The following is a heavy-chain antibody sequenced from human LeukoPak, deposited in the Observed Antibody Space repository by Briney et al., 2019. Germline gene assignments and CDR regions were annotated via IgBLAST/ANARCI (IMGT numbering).Heavy chain of an antibody. J-gene: IGHJ4*02. V-gene: IGHV3-7*01. CDR3: ARETSGPGY. D-gene: IGHD6-25*01. CDR1: GFSFGTSW. Sequence: GGSLRLSCAGSGFSFGTSWMTWVRQAPGKGLEWVANIKEDASETYYVDSVRGRFTTSRDNAKRVVYLQMNSLRVEDTAVYYCARETSGPGYWGQGTLVTVSS. CDR2: IKEDASET.